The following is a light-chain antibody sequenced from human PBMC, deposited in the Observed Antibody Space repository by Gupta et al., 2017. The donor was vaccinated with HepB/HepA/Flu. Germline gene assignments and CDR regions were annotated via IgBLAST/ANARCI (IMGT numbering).Light chain of an antibody. CDR1: RSDVGNYNA. CDR3: CSYAGSSTLV. CDR2: EVN. J-gene: IGLJ2*01. Sequence: QSALTQPASVSGSPGQSITISCTGTRSDVGNYNAVSWYQQHPGKAPKLMIFEVNKRPSGLSNRFSGSKSGNTASLTISGRQAEDEADYYCCSYAGSSTLVFGGGTKVTVL. V-gene: IGLV2-23*02.